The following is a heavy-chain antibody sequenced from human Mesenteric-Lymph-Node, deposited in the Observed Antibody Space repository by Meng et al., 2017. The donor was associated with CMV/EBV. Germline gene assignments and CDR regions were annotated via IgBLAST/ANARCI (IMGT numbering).Heavy chain of an antibody. V-gene: IGHV1-69*10. CDR3: ASSSTGYYYGMDV. J-gene: IGHJ6*02. CDR2: IIPILGIA. D-gene: IGHD2-2*01. CDR1: GGTFSSYA. Sequence: SVKVSCKASGGTFSSYAISWVRQAPGQGLEWMGGIIPILGIANYAQKFQGRVTITADKSTSTAYMELSSLRSEDTAVYYCASSSTGYYYGMDVWGQGTTVTVSS.